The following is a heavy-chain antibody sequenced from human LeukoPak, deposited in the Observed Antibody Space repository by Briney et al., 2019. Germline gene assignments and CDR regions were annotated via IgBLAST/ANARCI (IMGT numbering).Heavy chain of an antibody. V-gene: IGHV3-48*01. J-gene: IGHJ3*02. CDR2: ISSSSSTI. D-gene: IGHD2-15*01. Sequence: GGSLRLSCAASGFTFSSYSMNWVRQAPGKGLEWVSYISSSSSTIYYADSVKGRFTISRDNAKNSLYLQMNSLRAEDTAVYYCARGGYCSGGSCDHDAFDIWGQGTMVTVSS. CDR1: GFTFSSYS. CDR3: ARGGYCSGGSCDHDAFDI.